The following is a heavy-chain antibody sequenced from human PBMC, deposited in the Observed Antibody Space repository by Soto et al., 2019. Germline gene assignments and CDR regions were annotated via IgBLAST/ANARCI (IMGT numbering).Heavy chain of an antibody. CDR2: IYYSGST. D-gene: IGHD3-3*01. CDR3: ARHYDVDQRGFDH. CDR1: GGSIISGGYY. V-gene: IGHV4-61*03. J-gene: IGHJ4*02. Sequence: PSETLSLTCTVSGGSIISGGYYWILIRQHPGKGLEWIGYIYYSGSTKYNPSLKSRVTISVDTSKNHFSLTLNSVTAADTAVYYCARHYDVDQRGFDHWGQGTLVPSPQ.